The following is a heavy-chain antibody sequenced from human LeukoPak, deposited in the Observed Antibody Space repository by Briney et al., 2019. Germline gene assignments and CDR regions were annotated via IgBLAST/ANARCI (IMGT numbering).Heavy chain of an antibody. J-gene: IGHJ5*02. V-gene: IGHV5-51*01. Sequence: GESLKISCKGSGYRFTNYWIGWVRQMPGKGLEWMGIIFPGDSDTRYSPSFQGQVTISADKSISTAYLQWSSLKASDTAMYYCARVSRGYSYGPNWFDPWGQGTLVTVSS. CDR3: ARVSRGYSYGPNWFDP. CDR2: IFPGDSDT. D-gene: IGHD5-18*01. CDR1: GYRFTNYW.